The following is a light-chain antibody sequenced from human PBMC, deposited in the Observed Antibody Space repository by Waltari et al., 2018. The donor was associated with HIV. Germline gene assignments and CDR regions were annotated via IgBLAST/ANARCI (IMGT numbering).Light chain of an antibody. CDR1: QSVSSN. J-gene: IGKJ1*01. Sequence: EVVMTQSPATLSVSPGERVTLSCRASQSVSSNLAWYQQTPGQAPRLLIYVASTRASGVPARFSGSGSGTDFTLTITSLQSEDFAVYYCQQYNNWPPWTFGQGTRVQIK. CDR3: QQYNNWPPWT. V-gene: IGKV3-15*01. CDR2: VAS.